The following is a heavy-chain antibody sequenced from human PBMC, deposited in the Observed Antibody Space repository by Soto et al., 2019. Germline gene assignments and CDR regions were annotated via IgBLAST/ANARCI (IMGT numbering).Heavy chain of an antibody. CDR3: TRGRDGYNPYYFLY. Sequence: EVQLVESGGGLVQPGRALRLSCTASGFTFGDYAINWVRQVPGKGLGWLGFIRNDIYDETTEYAASVKGRIIISRDDSKSMAYLQMDSLKTEDTGVYYCTRGRDGYNPYYFLYWGQGALVTVSA. D-gene: IGHD5-12*01. CDR2: IRNDIYDETT. CDR1: GFTFGDYA. V-gene: IGHV3-49*04. J-gene: IGHJ4*02.